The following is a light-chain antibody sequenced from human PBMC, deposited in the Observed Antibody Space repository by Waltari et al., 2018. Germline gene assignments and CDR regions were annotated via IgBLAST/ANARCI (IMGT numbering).Light chain of an antibody. J-gene: IGLJ1*01. CDR2: GVS. Sequence: QSALTQPASVSGSPGQSITIPCTGTSSDVGNDNFVTWYQQHPGKVPKLIIYGVSNRPSGVSNRFSGSKSGNTASLTISGLQAEDEADYYCSSYTGGSTFYVFGTGTKVAVL. V-gene: IGLV2-14*01. CDR3: SSYTGGSTFYV. CDR1: SSDVGNDNF.